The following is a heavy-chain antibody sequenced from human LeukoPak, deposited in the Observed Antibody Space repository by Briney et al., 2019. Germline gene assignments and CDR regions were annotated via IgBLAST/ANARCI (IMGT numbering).Heavy chain of an antibody. CDR2: INPNSGGT. D-gene: IGHD3-22*01. Sequence: ASVKVSCKASGYTFTGYYMHWVRQAPGQGLEWMGWINPNSGGTKYEQKFQGRVTMTRDTSISTAYMELSRLRSDDTAVYYCARDMGSDYYDSSGYDAFDIWGQGTMVTVSS. J-gene: IGHJ3*02. CDR3: ARDMGSDYYDSSGYDAFDI. V-gene: IGHV1-2*02. CDR1: GYTFTGYY.